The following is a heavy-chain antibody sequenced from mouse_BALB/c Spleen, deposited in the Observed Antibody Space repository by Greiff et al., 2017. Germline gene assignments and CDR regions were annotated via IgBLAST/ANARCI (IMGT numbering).Heavy chain of an antibody. CDR3: ARFPDGYYPPFAY. CDR1: GYTFTSYW. J-gene: IGHJ3*01. Sequence: VKVVESGAELAKPGASVKMSCKASGYTFTSYWMHWVKQRPGQGLEWIGYINPSTGYTEYNQKFKDKATLTADKSSSTAYMQLSSLTSEDSAVYYCARFPDGYYPPFAYWGQGTLVTVSA. CDR2: INPSTGYT. V-gene: IGHV1-7*01. D-gene: IGHD2-3*01.